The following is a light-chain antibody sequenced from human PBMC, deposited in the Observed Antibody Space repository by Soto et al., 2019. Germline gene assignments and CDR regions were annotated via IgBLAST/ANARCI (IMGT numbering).Light chain of an antibody. Sequence: QAVVTQEPSLTVSPGGTVTLTCASSTGAVTSGYYPNWFQQKPGQAPRALIYSTSNKYSWPPARFSGSLLGGKAALTLSGVPPEDEAEYYCLLYYGGQLGVFGGGTQLTVL. CDR1: TGAVTSGYY. CDR3: LLYYGGQLGV. V-gene: IGLV7-43*01. CDR2: STS. J-gene: IGLJ2*01.